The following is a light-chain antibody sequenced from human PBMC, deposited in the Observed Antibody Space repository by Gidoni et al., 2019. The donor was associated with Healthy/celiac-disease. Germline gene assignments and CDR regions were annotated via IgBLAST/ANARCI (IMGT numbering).Light chain of an antibody. CDR2: GAS. CDR1: QIVSSN. Sequence: EIVMTPSPATLSVSPGERATLSCRASQIVSSNLAWYQQKPGQAPRLLIYGASTRATGIPARFSGSGSGREFTLTISSLQSEDFAVYYCQQYNNWPPLTFGGGTKVEIK. J-gene: IGKJ4*01. V-gene: IGKV3-15*01. CDR3: QQYNNWPPLT.